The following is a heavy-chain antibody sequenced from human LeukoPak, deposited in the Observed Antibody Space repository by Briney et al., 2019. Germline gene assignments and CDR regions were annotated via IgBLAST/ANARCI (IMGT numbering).Heavy chain of an antibody. V-gene: IGHV3-30*02. Sequence: GGSLRLSCAASGFTFSSYGMHWVRQAPGKGLEWVAFIRYDGSKKYYADSVKGRFTISRDNSKNTLYLQMNSLRAEDTAVYYCASSGSYYFDSIVAFDIWGQGTMVTVSS. D-gene: IGHD1-26*01. CDR1: GFTFSSYG. J-gene: IGHJ3*02. CDR2: IRYDGSKK. CDR3: ASSGSYYFDSIVAFDI.